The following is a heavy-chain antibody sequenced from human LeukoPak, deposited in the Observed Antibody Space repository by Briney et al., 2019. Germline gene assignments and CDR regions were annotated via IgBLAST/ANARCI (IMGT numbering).Heavy chain of an antibody. J-gene: IGHJ5*02. CDR1: GYTFTSYD. CDR3: ARGSLYFGGDCYSEFWFDP. Sequence: ASVKVSCKASGYTFTSYDINWVRQATGQGLEWMGWMNPNSGNTGYAQKFQGIVTMTRNTSISTAYMELSSLRSEDTAVYYCARGSLYFGGDCYSEFWFDPWGQGTLVTVSS. CDR2: MNPNSGNT. D-gene: IGHD2-21*02. V-gene: IGHV1-8*01.